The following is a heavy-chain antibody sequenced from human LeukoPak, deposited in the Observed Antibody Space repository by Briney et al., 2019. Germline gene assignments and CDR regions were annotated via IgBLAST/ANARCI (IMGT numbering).Heavy chain of an antibody. D-gene: IGHD1-26*01. CDR2: ISYDGSNK. CDR1: GFTFSSYA. Sequence: PGGSLRLSCAASGFTFSSYAMHWVRQAPGKGLEWVAVISYDGSNKNYADSVKGRFTISRDNSKNTLYLQMNSLRAEDTAVYYCARGGPYYYYGMDVWGKGTTVTVSS. V-gene: IGHV3-30*04. CDR3: ARGGPYYYYGMDV. J-gene: IGHJ6*04.